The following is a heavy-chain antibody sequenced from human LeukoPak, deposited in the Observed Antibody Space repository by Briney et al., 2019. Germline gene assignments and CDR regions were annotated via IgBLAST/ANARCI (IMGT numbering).Heavy chain of an antibody. J-gene: IGHJ4*02. Sequence: SVKVSCKASGGTFSSYAISWVRQAPGQGLEWMGRIIPILGIANYAQKFQGRATITADKSTSTAYMELSSLRSEDTAVYYCARGGVDTAMGGDHWGQGTLVTVSS. V-gene: IGHV1-69*04. CDR3: ARGGVDTAMGGDH. D-gene: IGHD5-18*01. CDR1: GGTFSSYA. CDR2: IIPILGIA.